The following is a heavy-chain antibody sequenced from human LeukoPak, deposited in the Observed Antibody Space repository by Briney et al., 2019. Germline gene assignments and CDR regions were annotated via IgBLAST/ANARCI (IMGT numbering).Heavy chain of an antibody. D-gene: IGHD2-21*01. J-gene: IGHJ3*02. CDR3: ARDSSPYCGSDCYFDAFDI. V-gene: IGHV3-7*01. CDR1: GFSFSLYW. Sequence: PGGSLRLSCAASGFSFSLYWMTWVRQAPGKGLEWVANIRRYGGVENYMDSVKGRFTISRDNAKNSLYLQMDSLRAEDTAVYYCARDSSPYCGSDCYFDAFDIWGQGTMVTVSS. CDR2: IRRYGGVE.